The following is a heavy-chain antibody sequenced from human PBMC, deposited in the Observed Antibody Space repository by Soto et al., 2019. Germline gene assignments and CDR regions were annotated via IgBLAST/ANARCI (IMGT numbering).Heavy chain of an antibody. D-gene: IGHD3-22*01. CDR2: ISHSGST. CDR3: ARDPMI. CDR1: GGSISSCGYS. J-gene: IGHJ4*02. V-gene: IGHV4-30-2*01. Sequence: PSETLSLTCAVSGGSISSCGYSWSWSRQPPGKGPEGIAYISHSGSTYYNPALKRRVTISVDRPKNQFSLKLSSVTAADTAVYYCARDPMIWGQGTLVTVSS.